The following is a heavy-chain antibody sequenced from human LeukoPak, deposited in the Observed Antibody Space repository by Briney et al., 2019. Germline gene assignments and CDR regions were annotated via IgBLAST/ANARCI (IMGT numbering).Heavy chain of an antibody. D-gene: IGHD6-19*01. V-gene: IGHV1-2*02. Sequence: ASVKVSCKASGYTFIGYYMHWVRQAPGQGLEWMGWINPNSGGTNYAQKFQGRVTMTRDTSISTAYMELSSLRSDDTALYYCAADQGSGWYVWGQGTLVTVSS. CDR3: AADQGSGWYV. CDR1: GYTFIGYY. J-gene: IGHJ4*02. CDR2: INPNSGGT.